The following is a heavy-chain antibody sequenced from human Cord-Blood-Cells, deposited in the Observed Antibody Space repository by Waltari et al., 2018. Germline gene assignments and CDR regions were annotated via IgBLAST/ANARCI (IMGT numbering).Heavy chain of an antibody. V-gene: IGHV1-24*01. Sequence: QVQLVQSGAEVKKTGASVKVSCKVSGYTHTDLSMYWVCQAPGKGPEWMGGFDPEDGETIYAQKFQGRVTMTEDTSTDTAYMELSSLRSEDTAVYYCATVGIADSYYMDVWGKGTTVTVSS. CDR2: FDPEDGET. CDR3: ATVGIADSYYMDV. J-gene: IGHJ6*03. D-gene: IGHD6-13*01. CDR1: GYTHTDLS.